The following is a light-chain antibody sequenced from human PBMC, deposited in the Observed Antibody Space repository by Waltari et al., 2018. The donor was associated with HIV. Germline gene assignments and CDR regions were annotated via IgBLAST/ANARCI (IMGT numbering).Light chain of an antibody. CDR2: DHN. J-gene: IGLJ2*01. CDR1: SSNIGAGYD. CDR3: QSDNISLSYVV. Sequence: QSVLTQPPSVSGAPGRRVTLSCTGSSSNIGAGYDVPWSPQLPGPPPKLLIYDHNTRTSGVPDRFTGSKSDISASLAITGLQAEDEADYYCQSDNISLSYVVFGGGTKLTVL. V-gene: IGLV1-40*01.